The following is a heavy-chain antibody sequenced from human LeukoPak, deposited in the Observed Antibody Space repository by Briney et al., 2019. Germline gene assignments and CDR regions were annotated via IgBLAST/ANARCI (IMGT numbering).Heavy chain of an antibody. J-gene: IGHJ3*02. CDR1: GFTFDDYA. Sequence: GRSLRLSRAASGFTFDDYAMHWVRQAPGKGLEWVSGISWNSDSIGYADSVKGRFTISRDNAKNSLYLQMNSLRAEDTALYYCAKDLAGTYAFDIWGQGTMVTVSS. CDR2: ISWNSDSI. D-gene: IGHD6-19*01. CDR3: AKDLAGTYAFDI. V-gene: IGHV3-9*01.